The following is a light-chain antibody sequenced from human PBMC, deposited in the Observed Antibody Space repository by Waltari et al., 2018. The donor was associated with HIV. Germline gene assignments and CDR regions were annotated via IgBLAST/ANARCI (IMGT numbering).Light chain of an antibody. CDR3: ASWDDSLPGQV. V-gene: IGLV1-44*01. CDR2: GSN. J-gene: IGLJ3*02. CDR1: SSNIGSTT. Sequence: QSLLTQPPSASGTPGQRVTISCSGSSSNIGSTTVNCYQQPPGTAPKLLIYGSNQRPSGVPDRFSGSKSGTSASLAISGLQSEDEADYYCASWDDSLPGQVFGGGTKLTVL.